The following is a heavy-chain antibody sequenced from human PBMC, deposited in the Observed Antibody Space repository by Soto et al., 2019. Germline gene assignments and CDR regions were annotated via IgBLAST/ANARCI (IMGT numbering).Heavy chain of an antibody. J-gene: IGHJ4*02. CDR2: SFYTGST. CDR3: AKSRDGYNLNAIDD. CDR1: DGSISSYY. V-gene: IGHV4-59*01. D-gene: IGHD5-12*01. Sequence: QVQRQVSGPGLVKPSATLSLTCTVSDGSISSYYWSWIRQPPGKGLDWLGYSFYTGSTNHSPSLKSRVTISLDMSTNQFSLRLSSVTAADTATYYCAKSRDGYNLNAIDDWGQGFLVTVSS.